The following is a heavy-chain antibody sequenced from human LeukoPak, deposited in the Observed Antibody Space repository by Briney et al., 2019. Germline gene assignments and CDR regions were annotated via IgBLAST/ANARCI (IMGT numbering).Heavy chain of an antibody. V-gene: IGHV4-61*02. D-gene: IGHD6-13*01. Sequence: SETLSLTCTVSGYSISSGYYWSWIRQPAGKGLEWIGRIYTSGSTNYNPSLKSRVTISVDTSKNQFSLKLRSVTAADTAVYYCARDGPSIAADFNWFDPWGQGTLVTVSS. CDR1: GYSISSGYY. CDR2: IYTSGST. J-gene: IGHJ5*02. CDR3: ARDGPSIAADFNWFDP.